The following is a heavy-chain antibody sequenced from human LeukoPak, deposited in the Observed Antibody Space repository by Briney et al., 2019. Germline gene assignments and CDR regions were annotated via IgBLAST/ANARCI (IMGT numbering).Heavy chain of an antibody. Sequence: GTSLRLSCAASGFAFSSYAMHWVRQAPGKGLEWVSVIYSGGSTYYADSVKGRFTISRDNAQNSLYLQMGSLRVEDTAVYYCARMGGSNWNREINWFDPWGQGTLVTVPS. D-gene: IGHD1-1*01. V-gene: IGHV3-NL1*01. CDR3: ARMGGSNWNREINWFDP. CDR1: GFAFSSYA. CDR2: IYSGGST. J-gene: IGHJ5*02.